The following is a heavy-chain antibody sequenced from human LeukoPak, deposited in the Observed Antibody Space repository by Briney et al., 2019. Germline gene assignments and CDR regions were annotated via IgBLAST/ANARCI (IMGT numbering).Heavy chain of an antibody. CDR3: ARGELWFGELLGLNY. J-gene: IGHJ4*02. Sequence: SSETLSLTCAVYGGSFSGYYWSWIRQPPGKGLEWIGEINHSGSTNYNPSLKSRVTISVDTSKNQFSLKLSPVTAADTAVYYCARGELWFGELLGLNYWGQGTLVTVSS. V-gene: IGHV4-34*01. CDR2: INHSGST. CDR1: GGSFSGYY. D-gene: IGHD3-10*01.